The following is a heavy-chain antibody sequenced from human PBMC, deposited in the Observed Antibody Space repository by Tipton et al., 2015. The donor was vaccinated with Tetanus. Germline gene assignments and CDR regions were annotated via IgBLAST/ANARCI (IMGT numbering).Heavy chain of an antibody. V-gene: IGHV3-23*01. CDR1: GFTLSRFG. Sequence: SLRLSCEVSGFTLSRFGMNWVRQAPGKGLEWVSAISASGRNTYYADSVKGRFTSSRDNSKNIHYLEMSSLRAEDAAVYYCGKQNGGRWVVDHWGQGTLVTVSS. D-gene: IGHD4-23*01. CDR3: GKQNGGRWVVDH. CDR2: ISASGRNT. J-gene: IGHJ4*02.